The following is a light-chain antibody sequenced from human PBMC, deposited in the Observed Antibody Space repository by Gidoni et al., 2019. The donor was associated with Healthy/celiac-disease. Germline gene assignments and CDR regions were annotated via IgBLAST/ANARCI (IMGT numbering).Light chain of an antibody. J-gene: IGKJ1*01. Sequence: IQMTKSPSSLSAYVGDSVTITCQARQIISSYLNWYQQKPGKATKLLIYAASSLQSGVPSRFSGSGSGTDFTLTISSLQPEDFATYYCQQCYSTPWTFGQGTKLEIK. CDR2: AAS. V-gene: IGKV1-39*01. CDR1: QIISSY. CDR3: QQCYSTPWT.